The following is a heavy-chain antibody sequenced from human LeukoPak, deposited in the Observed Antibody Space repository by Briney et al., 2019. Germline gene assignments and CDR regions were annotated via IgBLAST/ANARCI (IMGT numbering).Heavy chain of an antibody. Sequence: GSSVKVSCKASGGTFSSYAISWVRQAPGQGLEWMGRIIPVLGIANYAQKFQGRVTITADKSTSTAYMELSSLRSEDTAVYYCARNSGVVTIFGVVTDYFDYRGQGTLVTVSS. D-gene: IGHD3-3*01. V-gene: IGHV1-69*04. CDR1: GGTFSSYA. CDR3: ARNSGVVTIFGVVTDYFDY. J-gene: IGHJ4*02. CDR2: IIPVLGIA.